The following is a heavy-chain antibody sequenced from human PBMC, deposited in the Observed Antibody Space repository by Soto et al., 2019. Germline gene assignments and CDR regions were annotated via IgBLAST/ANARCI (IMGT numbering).Heavy chain of an antibody. J-gene: IGHJ6*02. CDR3: VMVDNYVTHTPQEV. CDR2: ISPYTGNT. Sequence: QVKLVKSGDEVKKPGASVKVSCKASGYIFVNYRIAWVRQAPGQGLECMGRISPYTGNTHYATKVQGSLTSTTDTPTSTAEMDLGSLTSHHTAVSYCVMVDNYVTHTPQEVWGQVTTLTVSS. V-gene: IGHV1-18*01. CDR1: GYIFVNYR. D-gene: IGHD3-16*01.